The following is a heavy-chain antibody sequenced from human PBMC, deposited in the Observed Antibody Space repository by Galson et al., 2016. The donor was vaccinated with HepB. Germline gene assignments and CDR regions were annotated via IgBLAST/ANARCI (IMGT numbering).Heavy chain of an antibody. D-gene: IGHD3-3*01. CDR3: ARVVRFLESPNWFDP. J-gene: IGHJ5*02. V-gene: IGHV3-53*01. CDR2: IYRGGRT. CDR1: GFTVSSNY. Sequence: SLRLSCAASGFTVSSNYMIWIRQAPGKGPEWVSVIYRGGRTYSADSVKGRFTISRDNSKNTLYLQMNSLRAEDTAVYYCARVVRFLESPNWFDPWGQGTLVTVSS.